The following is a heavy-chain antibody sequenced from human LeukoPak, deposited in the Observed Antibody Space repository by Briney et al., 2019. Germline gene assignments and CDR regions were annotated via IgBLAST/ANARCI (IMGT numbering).Heavy chain of an antibody. D-gene: IGHD4-17*01. J-gene: IGHJ4*02. CDR3: ARGKIGYYYGDYDGY. Sequence: PGGSLRLSCAASGFTFSDYSMNWVRQAPGKGLEWVSYINTISSTKYYADSVKGRFTISRDNAKNSLSLQMNSLRDEDTAVYYCARGKIGYYYGDYDGYWGQGTLVTVSS. CDR2: INTISSTK. V-gene: IGHV3-48*02. CDR1: GFTFSDYS.